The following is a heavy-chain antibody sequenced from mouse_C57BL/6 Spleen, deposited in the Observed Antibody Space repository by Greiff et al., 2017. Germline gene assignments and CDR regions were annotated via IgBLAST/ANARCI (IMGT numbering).Heavy chain of an antibody. D-gene: IGHD1-1*01. CDR2: IYPRSGNT. V-gene: IGHV1-81*01. CDR3: ARVTTVVAPAY. Sequence: VKLQESGAELARPGASVKLSCKASGYTFTSSGISWVKQRTGQGLEWIGEIYPRSGNTYYNEKFKGKATLTADKSSSTAYMELRSLTSEDSAVYFCARVTTVVAPAYWGQGTLVTVSA. J-gene: IGHJ3*01. CDR1: GYTFTSSG.